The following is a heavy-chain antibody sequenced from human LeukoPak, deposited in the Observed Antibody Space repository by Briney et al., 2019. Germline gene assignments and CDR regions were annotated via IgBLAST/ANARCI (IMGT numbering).Heavy chain of an antibody. J-gene: IGHJ3*02. D-gene: IGHD3-22*01. CDR3: ARDVYYYDSSHSRAFDI. V-gene: IGHV4-59*01. Sequence: SETLPLTCTVSGVSISSYYWSWIRQPPGKGLEWIGYIYYSGSTDYNPSLKSRVTISVDTSKNHFSLKLSSVTAADTAVYYCARDVYYYDSSHSRAFDIWGQGTMVTVSS. CDR2: IYYSGST. CDR1: GVSISSYY.